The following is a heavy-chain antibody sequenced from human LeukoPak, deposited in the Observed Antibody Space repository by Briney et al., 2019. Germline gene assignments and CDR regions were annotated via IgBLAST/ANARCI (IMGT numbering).Heavy chain of an antibody. V-gene: IGHV3-23*01. CDR3: AKQSYARSLGE. J-gene: IGHJ4*02. Sequence: GGSLRLSCATSGFPFSDFSMTWVRQAPGKGLEWISTTNSGGASTYYAESVKGRFTISRDNSKNALYLQMSSLRVEDTAIYYCAKQSYARSLGEGGPGTLVTVSS. D-gene: IGHD2-8*01. CDR2: TNSGGAST. CDR1: GFPFSDFS.